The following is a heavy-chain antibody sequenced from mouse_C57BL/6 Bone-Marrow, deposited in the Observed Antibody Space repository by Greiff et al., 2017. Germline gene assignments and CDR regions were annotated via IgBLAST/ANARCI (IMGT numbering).Heavy chain of an antibody. Sequence: QVQLQQSGAELARPGASVKLSCKASGYTFTRYGISWVKQRTGQGLEWIGDIYPRSGNTYYNEKFKGKATLTADKSSSTAYMELRSLTSEDSAVYFCASDTGWSFAYWGQGTLVTVSA. CDR1: GYTFTRYG. J-gene: IGHJ3*01. V-gene: IGHV1-81*01. D-gene: IGHD2-3*01. CDR2: IYPRSGNT. CDR3: ASDTGWSFAY.